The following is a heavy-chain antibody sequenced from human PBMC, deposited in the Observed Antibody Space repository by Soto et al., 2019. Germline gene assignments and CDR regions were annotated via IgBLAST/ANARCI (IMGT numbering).Heavy chain of an antibody. J-gene: IGHJ5*02. CDR1: GFTFSSYG. Sequence: GGSLRLSCAASGFTFSSYGMHWVRQAPGKGLEWVAVISYDGSNKYYADSVKGRFTISRDNSKNTLYLQMNSLRAEDTAVYYCAKDRTTYSSSSGDWFDPWGQGTLVTVSS. V-gene: IGHV3-30*18. D-gene: IGHD6-6*01. CDR3: AKDRTTYSSSSGDWFDP. CDR2: ISYDGSNK.